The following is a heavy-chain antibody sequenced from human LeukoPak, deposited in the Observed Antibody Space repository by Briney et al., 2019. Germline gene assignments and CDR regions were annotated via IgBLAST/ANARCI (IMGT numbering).Heavy chain of an antibody. D-gene: IGHD3-10*01. CDR3: AGSKWYYYGSGSYYTLDY. J-gene: IGHJ4*03. V-gene: IGHV4-59*01. CDR1: GGSISSYY. CDR2: IYYSGST. Sequence: SETLSLTCTVSGGSISSYYWSWIRQPAGKGLEWIGYIYYSGSTNYNPSLKSRVTISVDTSKNQFSLKLSSVTAADTAVYYCAGSKWYYYGSGSYYTLDYWGQGTTVAVSS.